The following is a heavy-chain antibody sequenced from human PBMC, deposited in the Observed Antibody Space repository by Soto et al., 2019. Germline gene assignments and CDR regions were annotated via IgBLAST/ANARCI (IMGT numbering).Heavy chain of an antibody. CDR2: INSDGSST. D-gene: IGHD2-15*01. J-gene: IGHJ4*02. V-gene: IGHV3-74*01. Sequence: GGSLRLSCAASGFNFTNYWMHWVRQAPGKGLVCVSRINSDGSSTNYADSVKGRFTISRDNAKNTLYLQMNSLRAEDTAVYYCASVRVVEAATNFDSWGPGTLVTVSS. CDR1: GFNFTNYW. CDR3: ASVRVVEAATNFDS.